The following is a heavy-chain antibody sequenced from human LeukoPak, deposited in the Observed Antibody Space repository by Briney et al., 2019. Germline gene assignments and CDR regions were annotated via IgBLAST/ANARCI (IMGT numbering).Heavy chain of an antibody. V-gene: IGHV4-59*12. CDR2: IYYSWST. J-gene: IGHJ4*02. CDR3: ARDRGGSSWYNYYDA. CDR1: GGSISSYY. Sequence: SETLSLTCTVSGGSISSYYWSWIRQPPGKGLEWIGYIYYSWSTNYNPSLKSRVTISVDTSKNQFSLKLSSVTAADTAVFYCARDRGGSSWYNYYDAWGQGILVTVSS. D-gene: IGHD6-13*01.